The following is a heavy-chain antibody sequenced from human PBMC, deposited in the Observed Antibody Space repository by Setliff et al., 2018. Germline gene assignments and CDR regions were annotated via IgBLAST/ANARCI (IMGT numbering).Heavy chain of an antibody. V-gene: IGHV1-69*13. CDR1: GGTFSNYC. D-gene: IGHD5-18*01. J-gene: IGHJ6*03. CDR3: ASHFLTVMKYYYYMDV. CDR2: IMPNFGTP. Sequence: ASVKVSCKASGGTFSNYCISWVRQAPGQGLEWMGGIMPNFGTPNRSQKFQGRVTITADESTSTAYMELSGLTSEDTAVYYCASHFLTVMKYYYYMDVWGKGTTVTVSS.